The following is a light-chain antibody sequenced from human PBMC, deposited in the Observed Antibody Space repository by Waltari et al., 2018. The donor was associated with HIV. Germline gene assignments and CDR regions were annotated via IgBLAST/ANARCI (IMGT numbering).Light chain of an antibody. CDR2: QVS. Sequence: QSALTQTASVSGSPGQSLTSSCTGHSTDITSLHFIPWYQQLPGKAPILLIYQVSHRPAGIPDRFSASKSGNTASLTVSGLQAEDEADYYCASYTTSDFLLFGGGTKLTVL. V-gene: IGLV2-14*01. J-gene: IGLJ3*02. CDR3: ASYTTSDFLL. CDR1: STDITSLHF.